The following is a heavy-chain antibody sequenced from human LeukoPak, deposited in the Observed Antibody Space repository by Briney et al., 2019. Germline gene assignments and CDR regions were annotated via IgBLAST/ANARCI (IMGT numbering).Heavy chain of an antibody. CDR3: ARVTGTYCDY. CDR1: GYTFTNYA. Sequence: GASVKVSCKASGYTFTNYAIHWVRQAPGQRLEWMGWINAGNDNKKYSQKFQGRVTITRDTSTNTTYMELNSLRSEDTAVYYCARVTGTYCDYWGQGTLVTVSS. CDR2: INAGNDNK. D-gene: IGHD3-9*01. V-gene: IGHV1-3*01. J-gene: IGHJ4*02.